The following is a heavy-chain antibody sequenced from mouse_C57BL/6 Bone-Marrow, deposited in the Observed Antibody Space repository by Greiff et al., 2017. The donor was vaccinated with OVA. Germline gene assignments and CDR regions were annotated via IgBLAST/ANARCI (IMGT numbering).Heavy chain of an antibody. J-gene: IGHJ2*01. CDR1: GFNIKDDY. Sequence: VQLQQSGAELVRPGASVKLSCTASGFNIKDDYMHWVKQRPEQGLEWIGWIDPENGDTEYASKFQGKATITADTSSNTAYLQLSSLTSEDTAVYYCTTLDSSGYLDDWGQGTTLTVSS. V-gene: IGHV14-4*01. D-gene: IGHD3-2*02. CDR2: IDPENGDT. CDR3: TTLDSSGYLDD.